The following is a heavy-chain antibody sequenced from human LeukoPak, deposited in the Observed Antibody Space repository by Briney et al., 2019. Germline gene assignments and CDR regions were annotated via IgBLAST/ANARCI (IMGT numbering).Heavy chain of an antibody. J-gene: IGHJ6*03. V-gene: IGHV3-21*01. D-gene: IGHD1-26*01. CDR2: ISSSSSYI. CDR1: GFTFSSYS. Sequence: GGSLRLSCAASGFTFSSYSMNWVRQAPGKGLEWVSSISSSSSYIYYADSVKGRFTISRDNAKNSLYLQMSSLRAEDTAVYYCARSELPLRYYYYMDVWGKGTTVTVSS. CDR3: ARSELPLRYYYYMDV.